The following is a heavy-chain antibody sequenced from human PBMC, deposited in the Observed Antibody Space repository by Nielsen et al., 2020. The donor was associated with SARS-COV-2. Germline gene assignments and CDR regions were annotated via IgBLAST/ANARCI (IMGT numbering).Heavy chain of an antibody. CDR1: GFTFSSYA. CDR2: IKQDGSEK. D-gene: IGHD5-12*01. J-gene: IGHJ4*02. V-gene: IGHV3-7*01. CDR3: ARDGPVEPVVATNAGYFDY. Sequence: GGSLRLSCAASGFTFSSYAMHWVRQAPGKGLEWVANIKQDGSEKYYVDSVKGRFTISRDNAKNSLYLQMNSLRAEDTAVYYCARDGPVEPVVATNAGYFDYWGQGTLVTVSS.